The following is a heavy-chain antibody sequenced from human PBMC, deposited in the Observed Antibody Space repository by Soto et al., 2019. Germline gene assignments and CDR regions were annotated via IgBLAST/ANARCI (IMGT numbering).Heavy chain of an antibody. CDR3: AKGRVGGYCSGGSCYSTRLY. Sequence: ESGGGVVQPGRSLRLSCAASGFTFSSYGMHWVRQAPGKGLEWVAVISYDGSNKYYADSVKGRFTISRDNSKNTLYLQMNSLRAEDTAVYYCAKGRVGGYCSGGSCYSTRLYWGQGTLVTVSS. V-gene: IGHV3-30*18. D-gene: IGHD2-15*01. J-gene: IGHJ4*02. CDR1: GFTFSSYG. CDR2: ISYDGSNK.